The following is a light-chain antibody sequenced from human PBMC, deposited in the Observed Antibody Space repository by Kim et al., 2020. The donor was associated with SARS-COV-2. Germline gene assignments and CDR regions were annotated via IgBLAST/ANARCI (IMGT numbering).Light chain of an antibody. CDR2: DAS. V-gene: IGKV1-33*01. CDR3: QQFRT. J-gene: IGKJ2*02. Sequence: DIQMTQSPSSLSASVGDRVTITCQASQDITNYLNWYQQKPGEAPKLLICDASNLETGVPSRFSGSGSGTDFTFTISSLQPEDIATYYCQQFRTFGQGPKLEI. CDR1: QDITNY.